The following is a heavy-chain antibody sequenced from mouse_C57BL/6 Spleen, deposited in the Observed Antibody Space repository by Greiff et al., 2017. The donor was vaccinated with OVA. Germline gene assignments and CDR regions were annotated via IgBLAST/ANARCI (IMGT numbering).Heavy chain of an antibody. CDR3: AREEGLRRPFAY. CDR2: INPNNGGT. CDR1: GYTFTDYY. V-gene: IGHV1-26*01. J-gene: IGHJ3*01. D-gene: IGHD2-4*01. Sequence: EVQLQQSGPELVKPGASVKISCKASGYTFTDYYMNWVKQSHGKSLEWIGDINPNNGGTSYNQKFKGKATLTVDKSSSTAYMELRSLTSEDSAVYYCAREEGLRRPFAYWGQGTLVTVSA.